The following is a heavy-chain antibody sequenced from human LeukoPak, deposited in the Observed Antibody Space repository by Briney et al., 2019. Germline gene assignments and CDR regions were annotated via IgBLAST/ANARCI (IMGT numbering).Heavy chain of an antibody. CDR3: AGTNDFGDYVGA. Sequence: SETLSLTCSVSGGSISTYSWSWIRQPPGKGLEWIGYMYHGGSTYYNPSLSSRVTISADRSKNQFYLRLNSVTAADTAVYYCAGTNDFGDYVGAWGQGTQVTVSS. V-gene: IGHV4-30-2*01. J-gene: IGHJ5*02. CDR2: MYHGGST. CDR1: GGSISTYS. D-gene: IGHD4-17*01.